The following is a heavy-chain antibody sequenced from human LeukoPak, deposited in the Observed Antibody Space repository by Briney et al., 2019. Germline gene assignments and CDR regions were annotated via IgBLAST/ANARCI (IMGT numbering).Heavy chain of an antibody. J-gene: IGHJ4*02. D-gene: IGHD6-13*01. Sequence: SETLSLTSTVSGGSISSYYWSWIRQPPGKGLEWIGYIYTSGSTNYNPSLKSRVTISVDTPKNQFSLKLSSVTAADTAVYYCARHQYSSSWYDYWGQGTLVTVSS. CDR3: ARHQYSSSWYDY. V-gene: IGHV4-4*09. CDR2: IYTSGST. CDR1: GGSISSYY.